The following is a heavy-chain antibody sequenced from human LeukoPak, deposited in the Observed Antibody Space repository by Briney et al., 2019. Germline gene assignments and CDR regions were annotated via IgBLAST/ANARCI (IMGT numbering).Heavy chain of an antibody. V-gene: IGHV1-2*06. CDR3: ARVGDGLNDAFDI. CDR1: GYTFTGYY. D-gene: IGHD5-24*01. CDR2: INPNSGGT. J-gene: IGHJ3*02. Sequence: ASVKVSCKASGYTFTGYYMHWVRQAPGQGLEWMGRINPNSGGTNYAQKFQGRVTMTRDTSISTAYMGLSRLRSDDTAVYYCARVGDGLNDAFDIWGQGTMVTVSS.